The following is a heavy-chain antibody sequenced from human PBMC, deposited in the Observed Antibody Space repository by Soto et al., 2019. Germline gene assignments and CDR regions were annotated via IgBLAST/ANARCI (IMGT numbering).Heavy chain of an antibody. J-gene: IGHJ5*02. CDR3: ARGGSSWYGAWFDP. CDR1: GGSIRGYY. CDR2: IYDDVST. D-gene: IGHD6-13*01. V-gene: IGHV4-59*01. Sequence: SETLSLTCTVSGGSIRGYYWSWIRQPPGKGLEWIGYIYDDVSTNYNPSLKSRVTISLDTSENQFFLKVNSVTTADTAVYYCARGGSSWYGAWFDPWGQGALVTVSS.